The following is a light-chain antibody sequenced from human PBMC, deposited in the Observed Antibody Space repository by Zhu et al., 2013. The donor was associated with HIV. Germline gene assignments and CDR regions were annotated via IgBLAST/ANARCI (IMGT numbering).Light chain of an antibody. CDR3: QNFNSAPHT. V-gene: IGKV1-27*01. CDR1: QAISNS. Sequence: DIQMTQSPSSLSASVGDRVTITCRASQAISNSLAWYQQAPGKVPKLLIFAASTLQSGVPSRFSGSGSGTDFTLTISSLQPEDVATYYCQNFNSAPHTFGGGTKVRSN. J-gene: IGKJ4*01. CDR2: AAS.